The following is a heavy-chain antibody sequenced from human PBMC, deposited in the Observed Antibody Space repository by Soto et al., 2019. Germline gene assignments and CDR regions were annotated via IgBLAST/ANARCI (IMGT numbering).Heavy chain of an antibody. CDR2: ISGSGGST. V-gene: IGHV3-23*01. J-gene: IGHJ6*03. CDR1: GFTFSSYA. D-gene: IGHD2-15*01. Sequence: EVQLLESGGGLVQPGGSLRLSCAASGFTFSSYAMSWVRQAPGKGLEWVSAISGSGGSTYYADSVKGRFTISRDNSKNTLYLQMNSLRAEDTAVYYCAKDNRGHTGGYYYYMDVWCKGTTVTVS. CDR3: AKDNRGHTGGYYYYMDV.